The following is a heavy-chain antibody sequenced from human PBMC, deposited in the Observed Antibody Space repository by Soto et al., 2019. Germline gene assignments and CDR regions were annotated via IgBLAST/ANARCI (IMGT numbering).Heavy chain of an antibody. CDR1: GFTFSSYG. CDR3: AKEGGLSGSYYISSSYYFDY. Sequence: QVQLVESGGGVVQPGRSLRLSCVASGFTFSSYGMHWVRQAPGKGLEWVAIISYDGSNTYYADSVKVRFTISRNNSKNTQYLQMNSLRAEDTSVYYCAKEGGLSGSYYISSSYYFDYWGQGTLVTVSS. D-gene: IGHD1-26*01. V-gene: IGHV3-30*18. J-gene: IGHJ4*02. CDR2: ISYDGSNT.